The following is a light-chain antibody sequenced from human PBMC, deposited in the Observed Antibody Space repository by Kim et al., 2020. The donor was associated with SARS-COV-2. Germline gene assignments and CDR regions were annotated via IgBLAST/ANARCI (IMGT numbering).Light chain of an antibody. CDR2: DAS. CDR1: ESVSSY. Sequence: EIVLTQSPATLSLSPGERATLSCRASESVSSYLAWYQQKPGQAPRLLIYDASKRAPGIPARFSVSGSGTDFTLTISSLEPEDFAVYYCQHRSNWPVTFGGGTKVDIK. CDR3: QHRSNWPVT. J-gene: IGKJ4*01. V-gene: IGKV3-11*01.